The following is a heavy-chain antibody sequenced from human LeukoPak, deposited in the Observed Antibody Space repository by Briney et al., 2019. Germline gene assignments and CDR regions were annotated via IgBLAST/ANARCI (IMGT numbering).Heavy chain of an antibody. Sequence: SETLSLTCTVSGGSISSSSYYWGWIRQPPGRGLEWIGSFYYSGSTYYNPSLKSRVTTSVDTSKNQFSLKLSSVTAADTAVYYCARLGYSSGSGYMDVWGKGTTVTVSS. CDR3: ARLGYSSGSGYMDV. V-gene: IGHV4-39*01. D-gene: IGHD6-19*01. J-gene: IGHJ6*03. CDR2: FYYSGST. CDR1: GGSISSSSYY.